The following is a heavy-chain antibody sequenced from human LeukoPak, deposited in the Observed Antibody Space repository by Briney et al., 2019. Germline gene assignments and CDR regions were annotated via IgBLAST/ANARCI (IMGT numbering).Heavy chain of an antibody. D-gene: IGHD6-13*01. Sequence: GGSLRLSCAASGFTFSSYAMSWVRQAPGKGLEWVSAISGSGGSTYYADSVKGRFTISRDNSKNTLYLQMNSLRAEDTAVYYCARPYSSSWFYYYYYMDVWGKGTTVTVSS. CDR1: GFTFSSYA. J-gene: IGHJ6*03. CDR3: ARPYSSSWFYYYYYMDV. V-gene: IGHV3-23*01. CDR2: ISGSGGST.